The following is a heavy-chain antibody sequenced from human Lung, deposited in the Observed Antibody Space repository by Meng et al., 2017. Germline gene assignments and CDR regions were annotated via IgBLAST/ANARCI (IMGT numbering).Heavy chain of an antibody. Sequence: EVPLVGAGGYLFKPGGSLRLCCAASGFYSNNAWMSLCRQAPGKWLEWVGRIKSNTDVGTAEYAAPVTGRFTISRDDSKSTLYLQMSGLRIDDTGVYYCTWDDKAVSDYWGQGTLVTVSS. J-gene: IGHJ4*02. D-gene: IGHD1-26*01. V-gene: IGHV3-15*01. CDR3: TWDDKAVSDY. CDR2: IKSNTDVGTA. CDR1: GFYSNNAW.